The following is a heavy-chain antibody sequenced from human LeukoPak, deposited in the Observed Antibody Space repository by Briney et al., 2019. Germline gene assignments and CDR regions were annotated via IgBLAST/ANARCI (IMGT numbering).Heavy chain of an antibody. J-gene: IGHJ4*02. Sequence: GGSLRLSCAASGFTFSSFWMHWVRQAPGKGLVWVSRINSVGSSTSYADSVKGRFTISRDNAKNTLYLQTNSLRAEDTAVYYCARERTSGWDAFDFWGQGTLVTVSS. D-gene: IGHD6-19*01. CDR1: GFTFSSFW. V-gene: IGHV3-74*01. CDR3: ARERTSGWDAFDF. CDR2: INSVGSST.